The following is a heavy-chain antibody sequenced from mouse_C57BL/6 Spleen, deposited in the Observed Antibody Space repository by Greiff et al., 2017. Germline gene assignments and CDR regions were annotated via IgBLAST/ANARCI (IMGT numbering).Heavy chain of an antibody. Sequence: VQLQQPGAELVRPGSSVKLSCKASGYTFTSYWMDWVQQRPGQGLEWIGNIYPSDSETHYNQKFKDKATLTVDKSSSTAYMQLSSLTSEDSAVYCCARWDDYDRKVDYWGKGTTLTVSS. V-gene: IGHV1-61*01. CDR1: GYTFTSYW. D-gene: IGHD2-4*01. CDR2: IYPSDSET. J-gene: IGHJ2*01. CDR3: ARWDDYDRKVDY.